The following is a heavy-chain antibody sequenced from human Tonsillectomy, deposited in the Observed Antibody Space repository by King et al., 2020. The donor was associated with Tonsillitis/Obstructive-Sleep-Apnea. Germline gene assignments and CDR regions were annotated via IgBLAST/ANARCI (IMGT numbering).Heavy chain of an antibody. CDR3: ATDIVVVVAPRGPDAFDI. J-gene: IGHJ3*02. D-gene: IGHD2-15*01. CDR2: ISSNGGST. V-gene: IGHV3-64D*06. CDR1: GFTFSSYA. Sequence: VQLVESGGGLVQPGGSLRLSCSASGFTFSSYAMHWVRQAPGKGLEYVSAISSNGGSTYYADSVKGRFTISRDNSKNTLYLQMSSLRAEDTAVYYCATDIVVVVAPRGPDAFDIWGQGTMVTVSS.